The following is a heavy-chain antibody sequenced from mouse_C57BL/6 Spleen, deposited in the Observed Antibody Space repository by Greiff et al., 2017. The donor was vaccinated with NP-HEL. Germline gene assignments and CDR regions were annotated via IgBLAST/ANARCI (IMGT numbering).Heavy chain of an antibody. V-gene: IGHV10-1*01. CDR1: GFSFNTYA. D-gene: IGHD4-1*01. Sequence: EVNVVESGGGLVQPKGSLKLSCAASGFSFNTYAMNWVRQAPGKGLEWVARIRSKSNNYATYYADSVKDRFTISRDDSESMLYLQMNNLKTEDTAMYYCVGTGSYFDVWGTGTTVTVSS. CDR3: VGTGSYFDV. J-gene: IGHJ1*03. CDR2: IRSKSNNYAT.